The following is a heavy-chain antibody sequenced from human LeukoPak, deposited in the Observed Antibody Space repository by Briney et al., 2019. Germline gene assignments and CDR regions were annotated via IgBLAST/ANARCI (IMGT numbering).Heavy chain of an antibody. Sequence: PSQTLSLTCAVSGGSISSGGYSWSWIRQPPGKGLEWIGYIYYSGCTYYNPSLKSRVTISVDTSKNQFSLKLSSVTAADTAVYYCARRGGGFDWSVPLDYWGQGTLVTVSS. D-gene: IGHD3-9*01. V-gene: IGHV4-30-4*07. CDR1: GGSISSGGYS. CDR3: ARRGGGFDWSVPLDY. J-gene: IGHJ4*02. CDR2: IYYSGCT.